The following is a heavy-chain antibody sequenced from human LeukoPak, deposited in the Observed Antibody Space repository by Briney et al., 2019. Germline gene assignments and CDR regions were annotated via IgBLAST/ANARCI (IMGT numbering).Heavy chain of an antibody. D-gene: IGHD6-13*01. CDR1: GFTVSSNY. CDR2: INTGGDT. CDR3: ARAYSD. J-gene: IGHJ4*02. V-gene: IGHV3-66*01. Sequence: GGSLRLSCAASGFTVSSNYMGWVRQGPGKGLEWVSYINTGGDTNHADSVKGRFTISRDNAKNTLYLQMNSLRAEDTAVYYCARAYSDWGQGTLVTVSS.